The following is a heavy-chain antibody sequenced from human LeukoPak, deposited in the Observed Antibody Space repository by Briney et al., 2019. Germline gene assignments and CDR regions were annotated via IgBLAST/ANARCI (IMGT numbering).Heavy chain of an antibody. D-gene: IGHD3-9*01. CDR2: ISSSSTI. J-gene: IGHJ5*02. CDR3: ARGPPHNYDILTGYKNNWFDP. V-gene: IGHV3-48*04. Sequence: GGSLRLSCAASGFTFSSYSMNWVRQAPGKGLEWVSYISSSSTIYYADSVKGRFTISRDNAKNSLYLQMNSLRAEDTAVYYCARGPPHNYDILTGYKNNWFDPWGQGTLVTVSS. CDR1: GFTFSSYS.